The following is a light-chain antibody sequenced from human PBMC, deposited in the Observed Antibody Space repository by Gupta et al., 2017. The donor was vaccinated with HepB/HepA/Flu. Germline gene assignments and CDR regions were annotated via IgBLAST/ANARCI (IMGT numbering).Light chain of an antibody. CDR2: VNRDGSH. Sequence: QLVLTQSPSASASLGASVRLTCPLSSGHSEYAIAWHQQQPEKGPRFLIKVNRDGSHNRGDGIPDRFSGSTSGAERYLTISSLQSEDEADYYCQTWGPGIRAFGTGSKVTVL. CDR3: QTWGPGIRA. J-gene: IGLJ1*01. CDR1: SGHSEYA. V-gene: IGLV4-69*01.